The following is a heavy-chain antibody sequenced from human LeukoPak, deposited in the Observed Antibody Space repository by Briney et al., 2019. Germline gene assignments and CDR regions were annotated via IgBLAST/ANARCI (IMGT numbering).Heavy chain of an antibody. CDR1: GFTVSSNY. J-gene: IGHJ4*02. CDR2: IYSGGST. Sequence: GGSLRLSCAASGFTVSSNYMSWVRQAPGKGLEWVSVIYSGGSTYYADSVKGRFTISRDNSKNTLYLQMNSLRAEDTAVYYRAKDRCSGGSCYSDYWGQGTLVTVSS. V-gene: IGHV3-53*01. D-gene: IGHD2-15*01. CDR3: AKDRCSGGSCYSDY.